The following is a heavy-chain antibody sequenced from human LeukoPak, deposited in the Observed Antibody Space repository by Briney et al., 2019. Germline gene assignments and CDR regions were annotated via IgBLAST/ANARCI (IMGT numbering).Heavy chain of an antibody. V-gene: IGHV4-39*07. CDR3: ARGRITMVRGVRGFDP. Sequence: ETLSLTCTVSGGSISSSKYYWGWIRQPPGKGLEWIGTIFNSGSTHYNPSLKSRVTISVDTSKNQFSLKLSSVTAADTAVYYCARGRITMVRGVRGFDPWGQGTLVTVSS. D-gene: IGHD3-10*01. CDR2: IFNSGST. J-gene: IGHJ5*02. CDR1: GGSISSSKYY.